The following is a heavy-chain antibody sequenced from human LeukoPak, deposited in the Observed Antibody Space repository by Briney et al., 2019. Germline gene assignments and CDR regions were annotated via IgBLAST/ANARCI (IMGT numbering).Heavy chain of an antibody. CDR1: GYTFTSYG. CDR3: ARGRPVSCSGDSCYTPAGDY. J-gene: IGHJ4*02. V-gene: IGHV1-18*01. Sequence: GASVKVSCKASGYTFTSYGISWVRQAPGQGLEWMGWISAYNGNTNYAQNFQGRVTMTSDTSISTAYMELSGLRADDTAVYYCARGRPVSCSGDSCYTPAGDYWGQGTLVTVSS. D-gene: IGHD2-15*01. CDR2: ISAYNGNT.